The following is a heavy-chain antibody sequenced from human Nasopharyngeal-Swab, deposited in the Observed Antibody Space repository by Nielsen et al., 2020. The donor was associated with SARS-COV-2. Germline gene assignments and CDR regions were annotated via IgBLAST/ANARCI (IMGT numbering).Heavy chain of an antibody. V-gene: IGHV1-2*02. CDR3: ARERKDIVVVVAATLDY. CDR1: GYTFTGYY. J-gene: IGHJ4*02. CDR2: INAGNGNT. D-gene: IGHD2-15*01. Sequence: ASVKVSCKASGYTFTGYYMHWVRQAPGQGLEWMGWINAGNGNTKYSQKFQGRVTMTRDTSISTAYMELSRLRSDDTAVYYCARERKDIVVVVAATLDYWGQGTLVTVSS.